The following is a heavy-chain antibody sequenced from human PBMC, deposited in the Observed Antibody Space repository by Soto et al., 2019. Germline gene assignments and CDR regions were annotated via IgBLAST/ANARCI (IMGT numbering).Heavy chain of an antibody. Sequence: GGSLRLSCAASGFTFSSYEMNWVRQAPGKGLEWVSYISSSGSTIYYADSVKGRFTIPRDNAKNSLYLQMNSLRAEDTAVYYCARWLQFRGMDVWGQGTTVTVSS. V-gene: IGHV3-48*03. J-gene: IGHJ6*02. CDR2: ISSSGSTI. D-gene: IGHD5-12*01. CDR1: GFTFSSYE. CDR3: ARWLQFRGMDV.